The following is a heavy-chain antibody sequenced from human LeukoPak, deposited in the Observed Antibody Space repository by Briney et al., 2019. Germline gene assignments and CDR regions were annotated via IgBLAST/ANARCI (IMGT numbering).Heavy chain of an antibody. CDR2: IYPSGST. V-gene: IGHV4-61*02. CDR1: GDSISSDSISSYY. D-gene: IGHD6-13*01. J-gene: IGHJ4*02. CDR3: VRSIAVAGKEFDS. Sequence: PSETLSLTCTVSGDSISSDSISSYYWSWIRQPAGEGLEWIGRIYPSGSTECNPSLKSRVTMSIDTSKNQFSLKLSSVTAADTAVYYCVRSIAVAGKEFDSWGRGTLVTVSS.